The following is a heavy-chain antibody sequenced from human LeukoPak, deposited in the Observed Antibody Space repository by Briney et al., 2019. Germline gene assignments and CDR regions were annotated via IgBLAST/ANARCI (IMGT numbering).Heavy chain of an antibody. V-gene: IGHV1-24*01. Sequence: GPSVKVSCKVSGYTLTELSMHWVRQAPGKGLGWMGGFDPEDGETIYAQKFQGRVTMTEDTSTDTAYMELSSLRSEDTAVYYCATGSLTLPIAAAGTYYYYGMDVWGQGTTVTVSS. J-gene: IGHJ6*02. CDR2: FDPEDGET. CDR1: GYTLTELS. D-gene: IGHD6-13*01. CDR3: ATGSLTLPIAAAGTYYYYGMDV.